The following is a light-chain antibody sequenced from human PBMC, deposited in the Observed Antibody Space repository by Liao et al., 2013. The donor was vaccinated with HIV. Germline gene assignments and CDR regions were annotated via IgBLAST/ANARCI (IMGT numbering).Light chain of an antibody. Sequence: SYELTQPPSVSVSPGQTASITCSGDKLGDKYACWYQQKPGQSPVLVIYQNNKRPSGIPERFSGSNSGNIATLTISAAQAVDEADYYCQAWDSSTFYVFGSGTKVTVL. J-gene: IGLJ1*01. CDR3: QAWDSSTFYV. CDR1: KLGDKY. V-gene: IGLV3-1*01. CDR2: QNN.